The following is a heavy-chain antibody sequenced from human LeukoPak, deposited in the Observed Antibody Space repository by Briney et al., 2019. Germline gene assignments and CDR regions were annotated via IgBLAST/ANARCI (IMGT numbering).Heavy chain of an antibody. CDR3: AREYSSSSGKTFDI. D-gene: IGHD6-6*01. CDR1: GGSFSGYY. CDR2: IHYSGST. V-gene: IGHV4-59*01. Sequence: SETLSLTCAVYGGSFSGYYWSWIRQPPGRGLEWIGYIHYSGSTNYNPSLRSRVTISVDTSKNQFSLKLSSVTAADTAVYYCAREYSSSSGKTFDIWGQGTMVTVSS. J-gene: IGHJ3*02.